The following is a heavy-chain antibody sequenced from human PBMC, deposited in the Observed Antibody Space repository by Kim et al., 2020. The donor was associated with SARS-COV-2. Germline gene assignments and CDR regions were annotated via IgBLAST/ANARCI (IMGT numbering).Heavy chain of an antibody. CDR1: GFTFSSYA. CDR3: AKDLRLTFSQYYYYDSSGYSVSIDY. D-gene: IGHD3-22*01. V-gene: IGHV3-23*01. J-gene: IGHJ4*02. Sequence: GGSLTLSCAASGFTFSSYAMSWVRQAPGKGLEWVSAISGSGGSTYYADSVKGRFTISRDNSKNTLYLQMNSLRAEDTAVYYCAKDLRLTFSQYYYYDSSGYSVSIDYWGQGTLVTVSS. CDR2: ISGSGGST.